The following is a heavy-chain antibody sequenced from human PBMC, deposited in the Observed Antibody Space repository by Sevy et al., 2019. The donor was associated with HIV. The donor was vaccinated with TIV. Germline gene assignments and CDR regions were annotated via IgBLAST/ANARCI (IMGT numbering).Heavy chain of an antibody. D-gene: IGHD2-15*01. J-gene: IGHJ4*02. CDR2: ISLHGTNK. Sequence: GGSLRLSCAPSGFTFSNYVMHWVRQAPGKGLEWVALISLHGTNKDYRDSVKGRFTISRDDAKNTVYVEMTSLTVEDTALYYCVRETGGSGSAGYFGDWGQGTLVTVSS. CDR3: VRETGGSGSAGYFGD. V-gene: IGHV3-30*04. CDR1: GFTFSNYV.